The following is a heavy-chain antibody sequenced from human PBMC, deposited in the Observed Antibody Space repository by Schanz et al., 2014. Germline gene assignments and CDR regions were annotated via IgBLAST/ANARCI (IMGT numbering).Heavy chain of an antibody. CDR3: VRDILHRVYDSGSP. J-gene: IGHJ5*02. V-gene: IGHV3-48*01. Sequence: EVQLLESGGGLVQPGGSLRLSCAASGFTFSSYAMSWVRQAPGKGLEWVSYVSRSTPDIYYADSVKGRFTMSRDNAKNSVFLQMNSLRAEDTAVYYCVRDILHRVYDSGSPWGQGTLVTVSS. CDR2: VSRSTPDI. D-gene: IGHD3-10*01. CDR1: GFTFSSYA.